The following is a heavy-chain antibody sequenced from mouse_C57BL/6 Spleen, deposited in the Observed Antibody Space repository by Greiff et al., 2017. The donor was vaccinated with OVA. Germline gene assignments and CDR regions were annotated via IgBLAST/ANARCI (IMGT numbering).Heavy chain of an antibody. D-gene: IGHD2-1*01. Sequence: QVQLQQSGAELVRPGTSVKVSCKASGYAFTNYLIEWVKQRPGQGLEWIGVINPGSGGTNYNEKFKGKATLTADKSSSTAYMQLSSLTSEDSAVYFCAREEGGNSPFAYWGQGTLVTVSA. CDR1: GYAFTNYL. CDR2: INPGSGGT. J-gene: IGHJ3*01. CDR3: AREEGGNSPFAY. V-gene: IGHV1-54*01.